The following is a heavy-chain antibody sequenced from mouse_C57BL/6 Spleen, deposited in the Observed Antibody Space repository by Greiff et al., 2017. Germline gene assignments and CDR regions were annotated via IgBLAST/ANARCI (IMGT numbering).Heavy chain of an antibody. CDR3: APTAQGYFDY. D-gene: IGHD3-2*02. J-gene: IGHJ2*01. Sequence: VKLQESGPELVKPGASVKISCKASGYAFSSSWMNWVKQRPGQGLEWIGRIYPGDGDTNYNGKFKGKATLTADKSSSTAYMQLSSLTSEDSAVXFGAPTAQGYFDYWGKGTTLTVSS. CDR1: GYAFSSSW. V-gene: IGHV1-82*01. CDR2: IYPGDGDT.